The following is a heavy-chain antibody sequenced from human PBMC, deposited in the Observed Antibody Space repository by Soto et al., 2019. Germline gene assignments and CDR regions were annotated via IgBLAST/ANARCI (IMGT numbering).Heavy chain of an antibody. J-gene: IGHJ4*02. CDR1: GGSINNYY. V-gene: IGHV4-59*08. CDR2: IYYAGST. CDR3: ARLGGYYQALDS. Sequence: QVQLQESGPGLVKPSETLSLTCTVSGGSINNYYWSWIRQPPGKGLEIIGYIYYAGSTTYNPSLKSRVXTXVXPSKNQFSLQLRSVTAADTAVYYCARLGGYYQALDSWGQGTRLTVSS. D-gene: IGHD3-22*01.